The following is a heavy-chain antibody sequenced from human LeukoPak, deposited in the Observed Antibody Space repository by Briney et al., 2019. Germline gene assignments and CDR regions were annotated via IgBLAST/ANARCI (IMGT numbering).Heavy chain of an antibody. CDR1: GFSFDDFA. V-gene: IGHV3-9*01. J-gene: IGHJ5*02. CDR2: ISGNSGTI. D-gene: IGHD5-18*01. Sequence: DRSLRLSCAASGFSFDDFAMHWVRQAPGKGLEWVSGISGNSGTIGYADSVKGRFTISRDNAKNSLYLQMNSLRAEDTALYYCAKGGIQIWFNWFDHWGQGTLVTVSS. CDR3: AKGGIQIWFNWFDH.